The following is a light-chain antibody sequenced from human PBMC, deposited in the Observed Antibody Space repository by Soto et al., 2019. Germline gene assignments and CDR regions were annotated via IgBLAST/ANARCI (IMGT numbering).Light chain of an antibody. Sequence: DIQMTQSPSTLSASVGDRVTITCRASQSINNWLAWYQQKPGKAPKVLIYKASSLESGVPSRFSGRGSGTELTLTLSSLQPDDFATYSCQQYNSPWTFGQGTKVEIK. V-gene: IGKV1-5*03. CDR2: KAS. CDR3: QQYNSPWT. J-gene: IGKJ1*01. CDR1: QSINNW.